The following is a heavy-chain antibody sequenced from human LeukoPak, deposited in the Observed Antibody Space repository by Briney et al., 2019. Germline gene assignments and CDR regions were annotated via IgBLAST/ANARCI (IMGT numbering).Heavy chain of an antibody. CDR2: IYTSGST. CDR1: GGSISRGSYY. CDR3: ASGTYGSGSYYPYYYYMDV. J-gene: IGHJ6*03. Sequence: SQTLSLTCTVSGGSISRGSYYWSWIRQPAGKGLEWIGRIYTSGSTNYNPSLKSRVTISVDTSKNQFSLKLSSVTAADTAVYYCASGTYGSGSYYPYYYYMDVWGKGTTVTVSS. V-gene: IGHV4-61*02. D-gene: IGHD3-10*01.